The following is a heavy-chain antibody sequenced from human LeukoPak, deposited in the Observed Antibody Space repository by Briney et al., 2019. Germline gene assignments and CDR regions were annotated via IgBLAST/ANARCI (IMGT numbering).Heavy chain of an antibody. V-gene: IGHV3-30-3*01. CDR1: GFTFSSYA. CDR2: ISYDGSNK. CDR3: ARDPILYYYDSSGYYYYGMDV. Sequence: GGSLRLSCAASGFTFSSYAMPWVRQAPGKGLEWVAVISYDGSNKYYADSVKGRFTISRDNSKNTLYLQMNSLRAEDTAVYYCARDPILYYYDSSGYYYYGMDVWGQGTTVTVS. J-gene: IGHJ6*02. D-gene: IGHD3-22*01.